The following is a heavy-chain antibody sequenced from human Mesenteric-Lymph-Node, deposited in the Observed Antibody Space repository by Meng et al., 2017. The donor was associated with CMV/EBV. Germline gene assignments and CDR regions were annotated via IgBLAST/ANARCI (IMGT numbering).Heavy chain of an antibody. J-gene: IGHJ5*02. CDR3: ATVTA. D-gene: IGHD2-21*02. Sequence: ASVKVSCKASGYTFTSYYMHWVRQAPGQGLEWMGWIRAYNGKADYAPKFQGRVSLTIDTSSTTAFMDLTSLTSDDTAVYYCATVTAWGQGALVTVSS. CDR1: GYTFTSYY. V-gene: IGHV1-18*04. CDR2: IRAYNGKA.